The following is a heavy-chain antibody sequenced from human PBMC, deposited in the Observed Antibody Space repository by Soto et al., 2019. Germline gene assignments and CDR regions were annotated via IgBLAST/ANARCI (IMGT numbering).Heavy chain of an antibody. CDR3: ARDISVAGAGYFLH. CDR2: TSKDGSKK. Sequence: PGGSLRLSCVVSGFNFSNYAINWVRQAPGKGLDWVAVTSKDGSKKYYADSVKGRFTISRDNSKNTVYLQMNSLSTEDTAIYYCARDISVAGAGYFLHWGRGTLVTVSS. CDR1: GFNFSNYA. D-gene: IGHD6-19*01. J-gene: IGHJ1*01. V-gene: IGHV3-30-3*01.